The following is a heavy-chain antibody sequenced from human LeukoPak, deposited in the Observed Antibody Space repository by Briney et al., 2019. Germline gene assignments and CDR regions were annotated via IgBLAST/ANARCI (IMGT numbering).Heavy chain of an antibody. Sequence: GGSLRLSCAASGFTFSNYGMHWVRQAPDKGLEWVAFIRYEGSSKYYADSVKGRFTISRDNSKNTLYLQMDSLRPEDTAVYYCARDKGGGYSGSGIYFSTRLKYNWFDSWGLGTLVTVSS. J-gene: IGHJ5*01. CDR1: GFTFSNYG. CDR2: IRYEGSSK. V-gene: IGHV3-30*02. D-gene: IGHD3-10*01. CDR3: ARDKGGGYSGSGIYFSTRLKYNWFDS.